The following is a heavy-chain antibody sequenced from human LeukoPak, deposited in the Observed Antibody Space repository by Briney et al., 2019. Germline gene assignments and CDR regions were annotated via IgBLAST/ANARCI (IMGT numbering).Heavy chain of an antibody. CDR1: GASISGYY. D-gene: IGHD2-15*01. CDR3: ARLDIVVVVAASYYFDY. J-gene: IGHJ4*02. V-gene: IGHV4-59*01. CDR2: IYYSGST. Sequence: SETLSLTCTVSGASISGYYWSWIRQPPGKGLEWIGDIYYSGSTNYNPSLKSRVTISVDTSKNQFSLNLNSVTAADTAVYYCARLDIVVVVAASYYFDYWGQGTLVTVSS.